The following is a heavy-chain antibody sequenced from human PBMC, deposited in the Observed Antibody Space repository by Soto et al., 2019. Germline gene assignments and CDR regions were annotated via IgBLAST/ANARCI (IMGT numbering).Heavy chain of an antibody. D-gene: IGHD6-13*01. CDR1: GGSFSGYN. CDR2: INHSGST. Sequence: QVQLQQWGAGLLKPSETLSLTCAVYGGSFSGYNWSWIRQPPGKGLEWIGAINHSGSTNYNPSLKSRVTISVETSKNQFSLKLSSVTAADTAVYYCARGRSRSIAAAENGAYYFDYWGQGTLVTVSS. V-gene: IGHV4-34*01. J-gene: IGHJ4*02. CDR3: ARGRSRSIAAAENGAYYFDY.